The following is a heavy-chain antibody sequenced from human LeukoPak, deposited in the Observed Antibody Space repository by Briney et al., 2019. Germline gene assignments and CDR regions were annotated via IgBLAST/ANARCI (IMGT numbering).Heavy chain of an antibody. J-gene: IGHJ4*02. D-gene: IGHD5-12*01. CDR1: GYTFTGCY. CDR3: ARDRLDIVATIAGY. V-gene: IGHV1-2*02. Sequence: ASVKVSCKASGYTFTGCYMHWVRQAPGQGLEWMGWINPNSGGTNYAQKFQGRVTMTRDTSISTAYMELSRLRSDDTAVYYCARDRLDIVATIAGYWGQGTLVTASS. CDR2: INPNSGGT.